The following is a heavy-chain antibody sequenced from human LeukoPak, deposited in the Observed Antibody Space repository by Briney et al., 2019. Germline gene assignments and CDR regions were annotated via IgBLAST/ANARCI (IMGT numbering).Heavy chain of an antibody. CDR3: ARGVSGWYSPFDY. J-gene: IGHJ4*02. CDR1: GGSISTSAYY. Sequence: SETLSLTCIVSGGSISTSAYYWGWIRQPPGEGLQWIGSIYYSGNTYYNSSLKSRVTISVDTSTSQFSLRLSSVTAADTAVYYCARGVSGWYSPFDYWGQGTLVTVSS. D-gene: IGHD6-19*01. CDR2: IYYSGNT. V-gene: IGHV4-39*01.